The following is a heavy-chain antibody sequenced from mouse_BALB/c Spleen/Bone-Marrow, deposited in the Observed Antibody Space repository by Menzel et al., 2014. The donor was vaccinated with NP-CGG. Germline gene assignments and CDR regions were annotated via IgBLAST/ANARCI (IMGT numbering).Heavy chain of an antibody. Sequence: EVKLVESGPELVKPGASVKMSCKASGYKFTSYILHWVKQKPGQGLEWIGYINPYNDDTKYDEKFKGKATLTSDKSSSTAYMELSSLTSEDSAVYYCAREGGYLAWFACWGQGTLVTVS. D-gene: IGHD2-3*01. CDR3: AREGGYLAWFAC. CDR2: INPYNDDT. V-gene: IGHV1-14*01. CDR1: GYKFTSYI. J-gene: IGHJ3*01.